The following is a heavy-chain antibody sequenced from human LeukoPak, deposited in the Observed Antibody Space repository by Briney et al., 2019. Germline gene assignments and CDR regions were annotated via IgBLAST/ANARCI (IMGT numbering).Heavy chain of an antibody. D-gene: IGHD2-8*01. CDR2: INAGNGNT. CDR1: GYTFTSYA. Sequence: ASVEVSCTASGYTFTSYAMHWVRQAPGQRLEWMGWINAGNGNTKYSQKFQGRVTITRDTSADTAYMELSSLRSEDTAVYYCARLKYCTNGVCYAGFDYWGQGTLVTVSS. V-gene: IGHV1-3*01. CDR3: ARLKYCTNGVCYAGFDY. J-gene: IGHJ4*02.